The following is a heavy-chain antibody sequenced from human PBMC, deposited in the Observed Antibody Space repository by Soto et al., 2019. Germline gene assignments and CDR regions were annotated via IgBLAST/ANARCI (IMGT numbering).Heavy chain of an antibody. Sequence: GGSLRLSCAASGFTFTRCSMNWVRQAPGKGPEWVSSISSTTNYIYYGDSMKGRFTISRDNAKNSLYLEMNSLRAEDTAVYYCARESEDLTSNFDYWGQGTLVTVSS. J-gene: IGHJ4*02. CDR1: GFTFTRCS. V-gene: IGHV3-21*06. CDR3: ARESEDLTSNFDY. CDR2: ISSTTNYI.